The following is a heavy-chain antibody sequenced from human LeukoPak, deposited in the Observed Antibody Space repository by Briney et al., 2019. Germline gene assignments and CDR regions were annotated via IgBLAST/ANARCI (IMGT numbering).Heavy chain of an antibody. V-gene: IGHV3-23*01. D-gene: IGHD3-16*01. CDR1: GFTFSGYA. CDR2: ISGRSGTT. J-gene: IGHJ6*02. Sequence: GGSHRLSCAASGFTFSGYAMTWVRQAPGKGLEWASGISGRSGTTYYADSVKGRFTISRDNSRNTLYLQMNSQRADDTAVYYCAKARGIIRYGVDVWGQGTTVTVSS. CDR3: AKARGIIRYGVDV.